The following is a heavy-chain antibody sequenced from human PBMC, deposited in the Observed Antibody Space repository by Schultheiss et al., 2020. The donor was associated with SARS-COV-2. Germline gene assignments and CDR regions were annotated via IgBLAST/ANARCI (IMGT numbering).Heavy chain of an antibody. Sequence: GESLKISCAASGFTFSSYAMSWVRQAPGKGLEWVSAISGSGGSTYYADSVKGRFTISRDNSKNTLYLQMNSLRAEDTAVYYCAKDPTGSSGLWGQGTLVTVSS. CDR3: AKDPTGSSGL. V-gene: IGHV3-23*01. D-gene: IGHD6-19*01. CDR1: GFTFSSYA. CDR2: ISGSGGST. J-gene: IGHJ4*02.